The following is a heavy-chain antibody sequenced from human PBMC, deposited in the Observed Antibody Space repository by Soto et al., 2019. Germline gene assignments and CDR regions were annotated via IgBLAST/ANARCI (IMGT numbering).Heavy chain of an antibody. V-gene: IGHV4-59*08. CDR2: IYYIGST. Sequence: QVQLQESGPGLVKPSETLSLTCTVSGGSISSYYWSWIRQPPGKGLEWIGYIYYIGSTNYNPSLKSLVTISVGTSKNQFSLQLSSVPAADTAVYYCARLLWSRGDWFDPWGPGTLVTVSS. D-gene: IGHD3-10*01. J-gene: IGHJ5*02. CDR1: GGSISSYY. CDR3: ARLLWSRGDWFDP.